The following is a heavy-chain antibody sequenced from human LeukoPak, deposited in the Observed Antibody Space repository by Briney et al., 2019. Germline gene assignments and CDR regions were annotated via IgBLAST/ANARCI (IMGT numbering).Heavy chain of an antibody. D-gene: IGHD2-2*01. CDR2: IKVSGGRT. CDR3: AREPPVSYHFDY. CDR1: GYTFSGFY. Sequence: ASVKVSCKASGYTFSGFYVHWVRQAPGQGLEWMGIIKVSGGRTDYAQKFQGRVTMTRDMYTSTVYMELSKLRSEDTAEYYCAREPPVSYHFDYWGQGTLVTVSS. V-gene: IGHV1-46*01. J-gene: IGHJ4*02.